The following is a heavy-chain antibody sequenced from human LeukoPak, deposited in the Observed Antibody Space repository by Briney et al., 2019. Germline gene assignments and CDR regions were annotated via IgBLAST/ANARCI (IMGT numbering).Heavy chain of an antibody. Sequence: GGSLRLSCAASGFTFSDYYMSWIRQAPGKGLEWVSYISSSGSTIYYADSVKGRFTISRDNAKNSLYLQMNSLRAEDTAVYYCAREGRWLHDNWFDPWGQGTLVTVSS. CDR2: ISSSGSTI. D-gene: IGHD5-24*01. CDR3: AREGRWLHDNWFDP. J-gene: IGHJ5*02. CDR1: GFTFSDYY. V-gene: IGHV3-11*04.